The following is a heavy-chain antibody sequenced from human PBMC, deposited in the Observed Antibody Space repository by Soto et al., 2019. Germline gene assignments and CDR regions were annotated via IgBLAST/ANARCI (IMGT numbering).Heavy chain of an antibody. V-gene: IGHV1-2*02. CDR2: INPNSGGT. J-gene: IGHJ6*02. CDR3: ARDYSRGYFFTNLILLGSGMDV. CDR1: GYTFTGYY. D-gene: IGHD2-15*01. Sequence: XSVKVSCKASGYTFTGYYMHWVRQAPGQGLEWMGWINPNSGGTNYAQKFQGRVTMTRDTSISTAYMELSRLRSDDTEVYYCARDYSRGYFFTNLILLGSGMDVWGPGPTVTVSS.